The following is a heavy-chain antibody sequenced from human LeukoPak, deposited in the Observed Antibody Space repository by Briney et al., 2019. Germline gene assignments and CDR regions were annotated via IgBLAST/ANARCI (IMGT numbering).Heavy chain of an antibody. CDR2: INWGSNHI. Sequence: GGCLRLSCAASGFTLRSYGASWVRQAPGKGLEWVSSINWGSNHIYYADAVQGRFTISRDNAKNSLYLQMNSLRAEDTAIYYCARDNSGWSRDYWGQGTLVTVSS. D-gene: IGHD6-19*01. J-gene: IGHJ4*02. CDR3: ARDNSGWSRDY. CDR1: GFTLRSYG. V-gene: IGHV3-21*06.